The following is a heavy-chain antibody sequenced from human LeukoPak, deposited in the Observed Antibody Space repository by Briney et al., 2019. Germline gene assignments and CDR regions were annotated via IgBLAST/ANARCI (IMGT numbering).Heavy chain of an antibody. D-gene: IGHD3-10*01. J-gene: IGHJ6*02. CDR3: AKGITMVRGLGPYYYYGMDV. CDR2: IRGKGYSDPP. Sequence: TGGSLRLSCAASGFTFSDSAIHWVRQASGKGLEWVGRIRGKGYSDPPAYAASVKGRFTISRDDSKSTAYLQMNSLRAEDTAVYYCAKGITMVRGLGPYYYYGMDVWGQGTTVTVSS. CDR1: GFTFSDSA. V-gene: IGHV3-73*01.